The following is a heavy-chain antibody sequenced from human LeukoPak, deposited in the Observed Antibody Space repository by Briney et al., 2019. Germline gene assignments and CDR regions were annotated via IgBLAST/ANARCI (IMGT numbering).Heavy chain of an antibody. CDR3: ARDYGDIPPDWYYDL. V-gene: IGHV4-61*01. CDR2: IYYTGST. J-gene: IGHJ2*01. D-gene: IGHD4-17*01. CDR1: GVSISSSSSY. Sequence: PSQTLSLTCTVSGVSISSSSSYWSWIRQPPGKGLEWIGYIYYTGSTTYNPSLKSRVTISVDTSKNQFSLKLRSVTAADTAVYYCARDYGDIPPDWYYDLWGRGTLVTVSS.